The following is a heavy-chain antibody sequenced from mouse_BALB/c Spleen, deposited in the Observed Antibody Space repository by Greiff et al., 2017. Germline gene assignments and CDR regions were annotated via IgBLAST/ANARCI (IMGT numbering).Heavy chain of an antibody. CDR1: GFPLTSYD. CDR3: VRDREADYGSSYGDFDV. Sequence: VQVVESGPGLVAPSQSLSITCTVSGFPLTSYDISWIRQPPGKGLEWLGVICTGGGTNYNSAFMSRLSTSNDNSESQVFLKMNSLQTDDTAIYCWVRDREADYGSSYGDFDVWGAGTTVTVSS. D-gene: IGHD1-1*01. J-gene: IGHJ1*01. V-gene: IGHV2-9-2*01. CDR2: ICTGGGT.